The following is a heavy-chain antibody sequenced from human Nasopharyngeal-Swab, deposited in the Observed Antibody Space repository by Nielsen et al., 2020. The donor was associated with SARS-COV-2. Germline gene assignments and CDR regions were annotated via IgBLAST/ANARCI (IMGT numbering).Heavy chain of an antibody. CDR3: ARVLDGYNGFDY. J-gene: IGHJ4*02. CDR2: IYSGGST. CDR1: GFTFDSYA. Sequence: GESLKISCAASGFTFDSYAMTWVRQAPGKGLEWVSVIYSGGSTYYADSVKGRFTISRDSSRNTLYLQMNSLTAEDTAVYYCARVLDGYNGFDYWGQGTLVTVSS. V-gene: IGHV3-53*01. D-gene: IGHD5-24*01.